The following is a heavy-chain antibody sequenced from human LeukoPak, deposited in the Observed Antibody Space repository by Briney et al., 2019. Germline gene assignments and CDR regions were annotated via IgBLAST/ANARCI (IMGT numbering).Heavy chain of an antibody. CDR1: GGSINTYSYY. CDR3: ARHSRYSSSSGAYFEY. Sequence: SETLSLTCTVSGGSINTYSYYWAWIRQPPGKGLEWIGSIYCTGNTYYNPSLESRVTISVDTSKNQFSLKLSSVTAADTAVYYCARHSRYSSSSGAYFEYWGQGTLSTVSS. V-gene: IGHV4-39*01. CDR2: IYCTGNT. D-gene: IGHD6-6*01. J-gene: IGHJ4*02.